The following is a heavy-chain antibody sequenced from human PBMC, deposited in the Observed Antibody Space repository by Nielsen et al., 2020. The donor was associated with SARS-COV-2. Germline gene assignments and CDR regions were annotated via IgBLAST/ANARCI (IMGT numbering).Heavy chain of an antibody. Sequence: GESLKISCAASGFTFSSYGMHWVRQAPGKGLEWVAVISCDGSNKYYADSVKGRFTISRDNSKNTLYLQMDSLRAEDTAVYYCAKRPTFYGNYGMDVWGQGTTVTVSS. CDR1: GFTFSSYG. J-gene: IGHJ6*02. CDR3: AKRPTFYGNYGMDV. CDR2: ISCDGSNK. V-gene: IGHV3-30*18. D-gene: IGHD4-17*01.